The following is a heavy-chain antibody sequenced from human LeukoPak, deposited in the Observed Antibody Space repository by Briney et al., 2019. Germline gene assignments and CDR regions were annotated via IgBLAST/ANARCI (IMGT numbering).Heavy chain of an antibody. CDR3: ARDTSTSTWKY. J-gene: IGHJ4*02. CDR1: GYSVSSGYY. D-gene: IGHD2-2*01. V-gene: IGHV4-38-2*02. CDR2: IYHTGST. Sequence: SETLSLTCTVSGYSVSSGYYWAWIRQPPGKGLEWIGSIYHTGSTYYNPSLKSRVTISLDTSKNQFSLKLRSVTAADTAMYYCARDTSTSTWKYWGQGTLVTVSS.